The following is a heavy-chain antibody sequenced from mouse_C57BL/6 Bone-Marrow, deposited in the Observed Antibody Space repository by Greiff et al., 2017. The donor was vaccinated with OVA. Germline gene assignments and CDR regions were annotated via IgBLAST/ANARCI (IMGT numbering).Heavy chain of an antibody. J-gene: IGHJ3*01. CDR3: VRHDYYGSKAFAY. Sequence: EVQLVESGGGLVQPKGSLKLSCAASGFSFNTYAMNWVRQAPGKGLEWVARIRSKSNNYATYYADSVKDRFTISRDDSESMLYLQMNNLKTEDTAMYYCVRHDYYGSKAFAYWGQGTLVTVSA. D-gene: IGHD1-1*01. CDR1: GFSFNTYA. V-gene: IGHV10-1*01. CDR2: IRSKSNNYAT.